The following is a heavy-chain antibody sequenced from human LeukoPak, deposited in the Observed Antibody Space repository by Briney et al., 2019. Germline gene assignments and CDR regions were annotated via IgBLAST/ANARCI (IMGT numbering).Heavy chain of an antibody. Sequence: ASVKVSCKASGYTFTSYGISWVRQAPGQGLEWMGWISAYNGNTNYAQKLQGRVTMTTDTSTSTAYMELRSLRSDDTAVYYCAEAYYDSSGYFNWFDPWGQGTLVTASS. CDR3: AEAYYDSSGYFNWFDP. V-gene: IGHV1-18*01. D-gene: IGHD3-22*01. CDR2: ISAYNGNT. CDR1: GYTFTSYG. J-gene: IGHJ5*02.